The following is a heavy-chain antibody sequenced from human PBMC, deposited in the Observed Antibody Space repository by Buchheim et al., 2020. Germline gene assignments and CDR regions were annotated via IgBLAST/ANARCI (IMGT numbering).Heavy chain of an antibody. CDR2: INSAGSST. Sequence: EVQLVESGGGLVQPGGSLRLSCAASGVTFSRYWMHWVRQVPGKGLVWVSRINSAGSSTSYADSVKGRFTISRDNAKNTLYLKMNSLRAEDTAVYYCARVDPVEMTPTDYYGTDVWGQGTT. CDR1: GVTFSRYW. CDR3: ARVDPVEMTPTDYYGTDV. J-gene: IGHJ6*02. D-gene: IGHD5-24*01. V-gene: IGHV3-74*01.